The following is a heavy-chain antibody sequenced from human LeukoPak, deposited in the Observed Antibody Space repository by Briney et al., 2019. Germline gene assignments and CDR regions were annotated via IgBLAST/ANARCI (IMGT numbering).Heavy chain of an antibody. Sequence: LRLSCAASGFTFRSFAMSWVRQAPGKGLEWVAVNIGDEDSTHYAESVRGRFIISTDNSKNSLNFQMNSLRAEDTAVYYCTKDVMTGFSSGWYFGSWGQGTQVTVSS. V-gene: IGHV3-23*01. CDR3: TKDVMTGFSSGWYFGS. J-gene: IGHJ4*02. D-gene: IGHD6-25*01. CDR1: GFTFRSFA. CDR2: NIGDEDST.